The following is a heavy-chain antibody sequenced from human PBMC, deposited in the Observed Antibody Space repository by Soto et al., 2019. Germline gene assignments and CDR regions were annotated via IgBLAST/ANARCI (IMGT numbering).Heavy chain of an antibody. V-gene: IGHV4-39*02. CDR2: IYYSGNT. J-gene: IGHJ5*01. CDR3: ARYSYDSGGSRFDS. Sequence: QLQLQESGPGLVKPSETLSLTCTVSGGSIRSSGYYWGWIRQPPGKGLEWIGNIYYSGNTYYNPSLKSRVTISVNTSKPLFPLKLRSVTAADTAVYYCARYSYDSGGSRFDSWGQGTLVTVSS. D-gene: IGHD3-22*01. CDR1: GGSIRSSGYY.